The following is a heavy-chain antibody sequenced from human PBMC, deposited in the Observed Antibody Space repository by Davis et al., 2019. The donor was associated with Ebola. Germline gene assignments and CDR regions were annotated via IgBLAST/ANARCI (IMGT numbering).Heavy chain of an antibody. Sequence: PGGSLRLSCAASGFSFSSYVMHWVRQAPGKGLEWVALIQYDGSHKSYADSVKGRFTVTGDNSAKMMYLQMNSLRPEDTAVFYCARAGDFGMDVWGQGTTVTVSS. D-gene: IGHD2-8*02. CDR2: IQYDGSHK. CDR3: ARAGDFGMDV. V-gene: IGHV3-30*04. CDR1: GFSFSSYV. J-gene: IGHJ6*02.